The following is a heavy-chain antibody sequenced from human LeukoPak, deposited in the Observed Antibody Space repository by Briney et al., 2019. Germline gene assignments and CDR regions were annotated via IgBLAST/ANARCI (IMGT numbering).Heavy chain of an antibody. D-gene: IGHD3-22*01. V-gene: IGHV3-33*01. Sequence: GRSLRLSCAASGFTFSSYGMHWVRQAPGKGLERVAVIWYDGSNKYYADSVKGRFTISRDNSKNTLYLQMNSLRAEDTAVYYCARDQVDYDSSGYLDYWGQGTLVTVSS. CDR2: IWYDGSNK. CDR3: ARDQVDYDSSGYLDY. CDR1: GFTFSSYG. J-gene: IGHJ4*02.